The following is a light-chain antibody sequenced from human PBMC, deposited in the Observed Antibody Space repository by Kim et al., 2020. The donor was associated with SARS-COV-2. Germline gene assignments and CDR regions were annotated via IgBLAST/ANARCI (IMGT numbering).Light chain of an antibody. Sequence: PAKAPRITCGGNNIGSKGVHWYQQKPGQAPVLGIYYDSDRPSGIPERFSGSNSGNTATLTISRVEAGDEADYYCQVWDTITDHAIFGGGTQLTVL. CDR3: QVWDTITDHAI. CDR2: YDS. J-gene: IGLJ2*01. CDR1: NIGSKG. V-gene: IGLV3-21*04.